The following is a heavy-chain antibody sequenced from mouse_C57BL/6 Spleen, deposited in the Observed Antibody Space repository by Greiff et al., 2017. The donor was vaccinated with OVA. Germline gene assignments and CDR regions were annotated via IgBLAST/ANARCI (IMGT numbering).Heavy chain of an antibody. CDR1: GFTFSSYA. D-gene: IGHD2-5*01. J-gene: IGHJ2*01. Sequence: EVQRVESGEGLVKPGGSLKLSCAASGFTFSSYAMSWVRQTPEKRLEWVAYISSGGDYIYYADTVKGRFTISRDNARNTLYLQMSSLKSEDTAMYYCTRDGDYSNYDYFDYWGQGTTPTVSS. V-gene: IGHV5-9-1*02. CDR3: TRDGDYSNYDYFDY. CDR2: ISSGGDYI.